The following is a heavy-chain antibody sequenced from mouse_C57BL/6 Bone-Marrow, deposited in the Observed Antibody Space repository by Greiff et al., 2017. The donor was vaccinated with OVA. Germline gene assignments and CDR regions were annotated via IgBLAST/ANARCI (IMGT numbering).Heavy chain of an antibody. CDR1: GFSLTSYG. CDR2: IWSDRST. V-gene: IGHV2-6-1*01. J-gene: IGHJ3*01. Sequence: VQLKESGPGLVAPSQSLSITCTVSGFSLTSYGVHWVRQPPGKGLEWLVVIWSDRSTTYNSALKSRLSISKDNSKSQVFLKMNSLQTDDTAMYYCARHNDYDGAFAYWGQGTLVTVSA. D-gene: IGHD2-4*01. CDR3: ARHNDYDGAFAY.